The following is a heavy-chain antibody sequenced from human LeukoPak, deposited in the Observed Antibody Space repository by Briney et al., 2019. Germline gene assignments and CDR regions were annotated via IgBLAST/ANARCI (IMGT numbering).Heavy chain of an antibody. CDR3: GKWTGSGSYLRFDP. CDR1: GFTFSSYA. V-gene: IGHV3-23*01. CDR2: ISGSGSST. Sequence: GGSLRLSCAASGFTFSSYAMSWVRQAPGKGLEWVSAISGSGSSTYYADSVKGRFTVSRDNSKNTLYLQMNSLRAEDTAVYYCGKWTGSGSYLRFDPWGQGTLVTVSS. J-gene: IGHJ5*02. D-gene: IGHD3-10*01.